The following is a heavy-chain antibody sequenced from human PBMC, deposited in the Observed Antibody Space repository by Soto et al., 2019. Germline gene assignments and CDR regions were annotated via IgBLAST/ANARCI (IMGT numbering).Heavy chain of an antibody. J-gene: IGHJ4*02. Sequence: GESLKISCQVSGYTFTIHWIGWVRQMPGKGLEWMGIIYPSDSDTRYSPPFQGQVTISADQSINTAYLQWDSLKASDTAIYYCARPANTVADHFDLWGQGTPVTVSS. CDR3: ARPANTVADHFDL. CDR1: GYTFTIHW. CDR2: IYPSDSDT. V-gene: IGHV5-51*01. D-gene: IGHD4-17*01.